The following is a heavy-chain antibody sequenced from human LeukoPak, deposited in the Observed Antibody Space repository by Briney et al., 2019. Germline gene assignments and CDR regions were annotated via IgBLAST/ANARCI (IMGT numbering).Heavy chain of an antibody. D-gene: IGHD6-6*01. CDR3: ARSRTGHRYSNSLDY. Sequence: PSETLSLTCTVSGGSISSHYWSWIRQPPGKGLEWIGYIYYSGSTNYNPSLKSRVTISVDTSKNQFSLKLSSVTAADTAVYYCARSRTGHRYSNSLDYWGQGTLVTVSS. V-gene: IGHV4-59*11. CDR2: IYYSGST. CDR1: GGSISSHY. J-gene: IGHJ4*02.